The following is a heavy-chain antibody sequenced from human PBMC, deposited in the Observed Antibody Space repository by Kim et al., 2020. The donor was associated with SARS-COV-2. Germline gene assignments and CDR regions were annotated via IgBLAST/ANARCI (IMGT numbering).Heavy chain of an antibody. Sequence: GGSLRLSCAGSGFTLRSNWMTWVRQAPGKGLEWVANIKQDGSEKYYVDSVKGRFTISRDNAKNSLYLQMNSLRAEDTAVYYCARGSGWHLYWGQGTLVTVSS. J-gene: IGHJ4*02. V-gene: IGHV3-7*01. CDR3: ARGSGWHLY. CDR1: GFTLRSNW. CDR2: IKQDGSEK. D-gene: IGHD6-19*01.